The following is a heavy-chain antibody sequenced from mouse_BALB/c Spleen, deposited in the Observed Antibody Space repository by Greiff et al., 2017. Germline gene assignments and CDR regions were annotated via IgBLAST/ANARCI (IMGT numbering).Heavy chain of an antibody. V-gene: IGHV1S34*01. D-gene: IGHD2-14*01. CDR1: GYSFTGYY. CDR2: ISCYNGAT. Sequence: LVKTGASVKISCKASGYSFTGYYMHWVKQSPGKSLEWIGYISCYNGATSYNQKFKGKATFTVDTSSSTAYMQFNSLTSEDSAVYYCARGRYDKAWLAYWGQGTLVTVSA. J-gene: IGHJ3*01. CDR3: ARGRYDKAWLAY.